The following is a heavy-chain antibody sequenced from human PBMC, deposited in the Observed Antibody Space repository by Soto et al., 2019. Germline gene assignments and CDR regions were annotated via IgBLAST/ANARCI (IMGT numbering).Heavy chain of an antibody. Sequence: PSQTLSLTCAISGDSVSSNSAAWNWIRQSPSRGLEWLGRTYYRSKWYNDYAVSVKSRITINPDTSKNQFSLQLNSVTPEDTAVYYCARARGIAAAGTRSEGWFDPWGQGTLVTVYS. CDR2: TYYRSKWYN. CDR3: ARARGIAAAGTRSEGWFDP. CDR1: GDSVSSNSAA. D-gene: IGHD6-13*01. V-gene: IGHV6-1*01. J-gene: IGHJ5*02.